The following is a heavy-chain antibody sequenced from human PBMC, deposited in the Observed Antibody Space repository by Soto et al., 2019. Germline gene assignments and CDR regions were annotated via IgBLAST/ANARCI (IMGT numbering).Heavy chain of an antibody. CDR1: GFSISSNTYY. Sequence: SETLSLTCTVSGFSISSNTYYWGWIRQAPGKGLEWIGSISYSGSTYYNPSLKSRVTISVDTSNNQFSLKLSSVTAADTAVYYCATQEWYRSSSSLTAFDIWGQGTMVTVSS. D-gene: IGHD6-6*01. V-gene: IGHV4-39*01. CDR3: ATQEWYRSSSSLTAFDI. J-gene: IGHJ3*02. CDR2: ISYSGST.